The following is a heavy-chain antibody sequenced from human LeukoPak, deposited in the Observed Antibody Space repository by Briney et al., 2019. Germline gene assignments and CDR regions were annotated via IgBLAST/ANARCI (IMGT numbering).Heavy chain of an antibody. Sequence: GRSLRLSCAASGFTFSSYAMHWVRQAPGKGLEWVAVISYDGSNKYYADSVKGRFTISRDNSKNTLYLQMNSLRAEDTAVYYCARARRVGDSSGWYVFGYWGQGTLVTVSP. J-gene: IGHJ4*02. V-gene: IGHV3-30*01. CDR1: GFTFSSYA. D-gene: IGHD3-22*01. CDR2: ISYDGSNK. CDR3: ARARRVGDSSGWYVFGY.